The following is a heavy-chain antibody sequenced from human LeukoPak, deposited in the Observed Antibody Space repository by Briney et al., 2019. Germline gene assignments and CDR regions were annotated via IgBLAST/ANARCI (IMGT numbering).Heavy chain of an antibody. CDR2: LFGSGDRT. CDR1: GFTFSSYG. Sequence: GGSLRLSCAASGFTFSSYGMSWVRQAPGKGLEWVSSLFGSGDRTYYADSVKGRFTISRDISKNTLYLQMNSLRGEDTAVYYCASDVGAITGAFDIWGQGTMVTVSP. J-gene: IGHJ3*02. D-gene: IGHD1-26*01. V-gene: IGHV3-23*01. CDR3: ASDVGAITGAFDI.